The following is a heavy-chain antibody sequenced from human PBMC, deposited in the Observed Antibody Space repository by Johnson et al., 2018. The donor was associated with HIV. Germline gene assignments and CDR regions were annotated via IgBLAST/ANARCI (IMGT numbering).Heavy chain of an antibody. V-gene: IGHV3-53*01. Sequence: VQLVESGGGLIQPGGSLRLSCAASGFTVTNYHMSWVRQAPGKGLEWVSVVYGGASKYYADSVKGRFTIYGDTSKNTLYLQMNSLRAEDTAVYYCARDTVRGELELPDGFDIWGQGTMVTVSS. CDR3: ARDTVRGELELPDGFDI. CDR2: VYGGASK. J-gene: IGHJ3*02. D-gene: IGHD1-7*01. CDR1: GFTVTNYH.